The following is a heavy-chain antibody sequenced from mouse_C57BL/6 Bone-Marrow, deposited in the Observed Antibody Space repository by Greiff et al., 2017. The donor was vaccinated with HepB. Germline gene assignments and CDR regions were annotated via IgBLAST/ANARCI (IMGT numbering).Heavy chain of an antibody. D-gene: IGHD1-1*01. CDR2: IFPGSGST. J-gene: IGHJ1*03. CDR1: GYTFTDYY. Sequence: VKLQESGPELVKPGASVKISCKASGYTFTDYYINWVKQRPGQGLEWIGWIFPGSGSTYYNEKFKGKATLTVDKSSSTAYMLLSSLTSEDSAVYFCARPYGSSSRWYFDVWGTGTTVTVSS. CDR3: ARPYGSSSRWYFDV. V-gene: IGHV1-75*01.